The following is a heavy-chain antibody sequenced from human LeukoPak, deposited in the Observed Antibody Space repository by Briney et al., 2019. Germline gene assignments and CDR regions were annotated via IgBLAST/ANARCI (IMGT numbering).Heavy chain of an antibody. Sequence: ASVRVSCKTSGYTFTDYYIHWMRQAPGQGLEWMGWINSNSGGTSYAQKFQGRVTLTRDTPARTAFMELNRLTSDDPAVYYCSRTIIAARRADLGYWGQGDVVTVSS. J-gene: IGHJ4*02. CDR3: SRTIIAARRADLGY. D-gene: IGHD6-6*01. V-gene: IGHV1-2*02. CDR2: INSNSGGT. CDR1: GYTFTDYY.